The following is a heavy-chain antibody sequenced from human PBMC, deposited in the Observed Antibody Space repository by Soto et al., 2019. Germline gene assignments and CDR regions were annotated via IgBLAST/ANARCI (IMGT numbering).Heavy chain of an antibody. CDR2: VIPIFGTA. V-gene: IGHV1-69*05. CDR3: ARGHPPAGSGYYSDFDY. Sequence: QVQLVQSGAEVKKPGSSVKVSCKASGGTFSSYAISWVRQAPGQGLEWMGGVIPIFGTANYAQKFQGRVTITSDESTSTAYMDLSSLGSEDTAVYYCARGHPPAGSGYYSDFDYWGQGTLVTVSS. J-gene: IGHJ4*02. D-gene: IGHD3-22*01. CDR1: GGTFSSYA.